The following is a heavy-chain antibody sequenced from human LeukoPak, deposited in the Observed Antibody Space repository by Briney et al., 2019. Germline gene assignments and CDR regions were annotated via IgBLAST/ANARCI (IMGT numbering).Heavy chain of an antibody. CDR1: GYTFTGYY. J-gene: IGHJ6*02. Sequence: ASVKVSCKASGYTFTGYYIHWVRQGPGQGPEWMGWINPNSGGANYAQKFQGRVTMARDTSISTAYMELTRLNSDDTAVYYCARRAVYYYYGMDVWGQGSTVTVSS. V-gene: IGHV1-2*02. CDR3: ARRAVYYYYGMDV. CDR2: INPNSGGA. D-gene: IGHD6-25*01.